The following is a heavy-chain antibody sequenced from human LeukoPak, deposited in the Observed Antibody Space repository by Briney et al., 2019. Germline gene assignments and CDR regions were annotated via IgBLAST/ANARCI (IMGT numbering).Heavy chain of an antibody. V-gene: IGHV4-59*01. CDR3: AREIEMATIDY. CDR1: GGSISSYY. J-gene: IGHJ4*02. D-gene: IGHD5-24*01. CDR2: IYYSGST. Sequence: SETLSLTCTVSGGSISSYYWSWIRQPPGKGLEWIGYIYYSGSTNYNPSLKSRVTISVDTSKNQFSLTLSSVTAADTAVYYCAREIEMATIDYWGQGTLVTVSS.